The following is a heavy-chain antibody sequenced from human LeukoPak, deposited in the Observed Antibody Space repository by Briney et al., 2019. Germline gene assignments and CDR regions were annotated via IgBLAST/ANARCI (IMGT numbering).Heavy chain of an antibody. D-gene: IGHD1-14*01. J-gene: IGHJ4*02. CDR3: SRGRITTDY. V-gene: IGHV3-49*03. CDR1: GFIFGDYG. Sequence: GVPKRLSCTGCGFIFGDYGVRWFREAPGKGGEGVGYIRTKAFSGTTESAASVTGRFTISRDDSKRIAYLQMNSLKTEDIAVYYCSRGRITTDYWGQGTLVTVAS. CDR2: IRTKAFSGTT.